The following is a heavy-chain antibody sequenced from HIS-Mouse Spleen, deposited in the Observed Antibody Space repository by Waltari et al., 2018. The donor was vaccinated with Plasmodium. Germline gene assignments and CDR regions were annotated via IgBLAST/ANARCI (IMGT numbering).Heavy chain of an antibody. Sequence: EVQLVESGGGLVQPGGSVSLSCSASGFTFSSYWMSWVRQAPGKGLEWVANIKQDGSEKYYVDSVKGRFTISRDNAKNSLYLQMNSLRAEDTAVYYCASSWYWYFDLWGRGTLVTVSS. J-gene: IGHJ2*01. V-gene: IGHV3-7*01. D-gene: IGHD6-13*01. CDR3: ASSWYWYFDL. CDR2: IKQDGSEK. CDR1: GFTFSSYW.